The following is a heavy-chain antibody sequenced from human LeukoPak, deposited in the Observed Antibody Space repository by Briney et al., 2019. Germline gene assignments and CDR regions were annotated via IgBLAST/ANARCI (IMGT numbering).Heavy chain of an antibody. Sequence: GRSLRLSCAASGFTFSNYAMNWIRKAPGKGLEWVSGIGDSGDNTYYADSVKGRFTISRDNSKNTLYLQMASLRAEDTAVYYCANEGYHYGGSGYYLFEYWGQGTMVAVSS. J-gene: IGHJ4*02. CDR2: IGDSGDNT. D-gene: IGHD3-22*01. V-gene: IGHV3-23*01. CDR1: GFTFSNYA. CDR3: ANEGYHYGGSGYYLFEY.